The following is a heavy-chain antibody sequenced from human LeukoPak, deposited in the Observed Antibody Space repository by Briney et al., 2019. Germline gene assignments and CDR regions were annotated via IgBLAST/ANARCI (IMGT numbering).Heavy chain of an antibody. Sequence: ASVKVSCKASGYTFTCYYMRWVRQAPGQGLEWMGWINPNSGGTNYAQKFQGRVTMTRDTSISTAYMELSRLRSDDTAVYYCARDGGPRDCSSTSCSRYYYYGMDVWGQGTTVTVSS. CDR3: ARDGGPRDCSSTSCSRYYYYGMDV. V-gene: IGHV1-2*02. CDR1: GYTFTCYY. CDR2: INPNSGGT. D-gene: IGHD2-2*01. J-gene: IGHJ6*02.